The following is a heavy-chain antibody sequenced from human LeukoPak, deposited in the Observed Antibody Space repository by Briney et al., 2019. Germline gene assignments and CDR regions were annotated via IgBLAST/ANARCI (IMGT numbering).Heavy chain of an antibody. CDR1: GGSFSGYY. Sequence: SETLSLTCAVYGGSFSGYYWSWIRQPPGKGLEWIGYIYYSGSTYYNPSLKSRVTISVDTSKNQFSLKLSSVTAADTAVYYCARTTTVPKIYYFDYWGQGTLVTVSS. D-gene: IGHD4-17*01. CDR2: IYYSGST. J-gene: IGHJ4*02. CDR3: ARTTTVPKIYYFDY. V-gene: IGHV4-30-4*01.